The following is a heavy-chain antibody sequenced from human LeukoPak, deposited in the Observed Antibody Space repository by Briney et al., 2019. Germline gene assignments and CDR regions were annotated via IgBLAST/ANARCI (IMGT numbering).Heavy chain of an antibody. CDR1: GGSISSYY. V-gene: IGHV4-4*07. J-gene: IGHJ6*02. Sequence: SETLSLTCTVSGGSISSYYWSWIRQPAGKGLEWIGRIYTSGSTNYNPSLKSRVAMSVDTSKNQFSLKLSSVTAADTAVYYCARGNNQYYYYYGMDVWGQGTTVTVSS. CDR2: IYTSGST. D-gene: IGHD1-14*01. CDR3: ARGNNQYYYYYGMDV.